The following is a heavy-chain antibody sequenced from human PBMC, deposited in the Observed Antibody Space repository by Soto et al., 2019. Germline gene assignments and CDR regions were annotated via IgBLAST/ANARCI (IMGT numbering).Heavy chain of an antibody. D-gene: IGHD2-15*01. V-gene: IGHV4-4*02. CDR3: ARRGGGVVLAATTPFDY. CDR2: IYHSGST. J-gene: IGHJ4*02. Sequence: QVPLQESGPRLVRPSGTLSLTCNVSRGSITTANWWNWVRQPPGRGLEWIGEIYHSGSTNYNLSLKSQVTLSVDKSKNQFSRTLSSVTAADTAIYYCARRGGGVVLAATTPFDYWGQGILVTVSS. CDR1: RGSITTANW.